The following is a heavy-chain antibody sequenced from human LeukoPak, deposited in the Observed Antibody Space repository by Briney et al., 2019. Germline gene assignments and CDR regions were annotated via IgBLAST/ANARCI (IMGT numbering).Heavy chain of an antibody. D-gene: IGHD3-16*02. Sequence: GASVKVSCKASGYTFTSYGISWVRQAPGQGHEWMGWISAYNGNTNYAQKLQGRVTMTTDTSTSTAYMELRSLRSDDTAVYYCARGGPLRLGALSFSYYYYMDVWGKGTTVTVSS. CDR3: ARGGPLRLGALSFSYYYYMDV. V-gene: IGHV1-18*01. CDR2: ISAYNGNT. J-gene: IGHJ6*03. CDR1: GYTFTSYG.